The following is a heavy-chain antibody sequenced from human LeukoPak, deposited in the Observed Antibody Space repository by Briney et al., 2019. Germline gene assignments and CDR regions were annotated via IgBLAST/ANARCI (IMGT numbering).Heavy chain of an antibody. CDR1: GFTVSSNY. V-gene: IGHV3-66*01. CDR3: ARRDYGDYHDAFDI. D-gene: IGHD4-17*01. CDR2: IYSGGST. Sequence: AETLTLSCAAYGFTVSSNYMSWVRQPPGEGLEWVSVIYSGGSTYYAPSVKGRFTISRDTSKNTLYLQMNSLTAEDTAVYYCARRDYGDYHDAFDIWGQGTMVTASS. J-gene: IGHJ3*02.